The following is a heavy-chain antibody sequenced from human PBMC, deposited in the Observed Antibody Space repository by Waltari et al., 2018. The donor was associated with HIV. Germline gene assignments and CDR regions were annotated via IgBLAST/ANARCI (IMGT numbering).Heavy chain of an antibody. V-gene: IGHV3-48*01. J-gene: IGHJ6*02. CDR3: ARDVAGQYGMDV. Sequence: EVQLVESGGGLVQPGGSLRLSCAASGFTFSSYSMNWVRQAPGKGLEWVSYISSSSSTIYYAESVKGRFTISRDNAKNSLYLQMNSLRAEDTAVYYCARDVAGQYGMDVWGQGTTVTVSS. CDR2: ISSSSSTI. CDR1: GFTFSSYS.